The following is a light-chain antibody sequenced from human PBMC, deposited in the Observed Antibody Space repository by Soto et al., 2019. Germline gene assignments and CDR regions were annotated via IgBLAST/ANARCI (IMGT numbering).Light chain of an antibody. CDR3: QQYGSSPPT. J-gene: IGKJ1*01. CDR2: KAS. Sequence: IQIPPSPSSPSASVGDRVTITCRASQSISSWLAWYQQKPGKAPKLLIYKASGLESGVPSRFSGSGSGTEFTLTISSLQPEDFALYYCQQYGSSPPTFGQGTKVDIK. CDR1: QSISSW. V-gene: IGKV1-5*03.